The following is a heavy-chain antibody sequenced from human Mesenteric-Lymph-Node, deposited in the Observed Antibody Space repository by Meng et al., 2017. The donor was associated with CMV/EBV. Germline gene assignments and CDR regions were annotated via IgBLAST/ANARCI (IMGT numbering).Heavy chain of an antibody. J-gene: IGHJ4*02. CDR1: GFTFSSYG. Sequence: GESLKISCAASGFTFSSYGMHCVLQAPGKGLEWVSVIYSGGSSTYYAESVKGRFTISRDNSKNTLYLKMNRLRAEDTAVYYCAKGSTIFGVVTSIDYWGQGTLVTVSS. V-gene: IGHV3-23*03. CDR2: IYSGGSST. D-gene: IGHD3-3*01. CDR3: AKGSTIFGVVTSIDY.